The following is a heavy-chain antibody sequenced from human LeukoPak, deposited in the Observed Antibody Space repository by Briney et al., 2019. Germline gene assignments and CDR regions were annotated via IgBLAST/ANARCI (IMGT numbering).Heavy chain of an antibody. V-gene: IGHV4-61*02. CDR3: ATYPYYYGSGSRRYAFDI. CDR2: IYTSGST. J-gene: IGHJ3*02. Sequence: SQTLSLTCTVSGGSISSGSYYWSWIRQPAGKGLEWIGRIYTSGSTNYNPSLKSRVTISVDTSKNQFSLKLSPVTAADTAVYYCATYPYYYGSGSRRYAFDIWGQGTMVTVSS. CDR1: GGSISSGSYY. D-gene: IGHD3-10*01.